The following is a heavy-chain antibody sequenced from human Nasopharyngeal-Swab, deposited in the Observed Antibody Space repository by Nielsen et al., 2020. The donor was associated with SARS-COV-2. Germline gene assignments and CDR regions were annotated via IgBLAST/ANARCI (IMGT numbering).Heavy chain of an antibody. CDR3: ARLLLSKYFDY. J-gene: IGHJ4*02. V-gene: IGHV5-51*01. Sequence: KVPCKGSGYRFSSYWIGWLRQMPGKRLEWTGVVYLGDAETRYSPSLQGQVTISADKSLSTTDLQWSSLKASDTAVYYCARLLLSKYFDYWGQGTLVTVSS. CDR2: VYLGDAET. CDR1: GYRFSSYW.